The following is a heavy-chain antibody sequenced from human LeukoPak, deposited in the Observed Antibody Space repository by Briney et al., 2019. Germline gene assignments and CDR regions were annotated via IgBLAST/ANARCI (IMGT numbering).Heavy chain of an antibody. D-gene: IGHD6-19*01. CDR3: ARDRGGSGWYNVDY. CDR2: ISYDGSNK. V-gene: IGHV3-30-3*01. J-gene: IGHJ4*02. CDR1: GFTFSNFA. Sequence: GGSLRLSCAASGFTFSNFAMHWVRQAPGKGLGWVAVISYDGSNKYYADSVKGRFTISRDSSKNTLYLQMNSLRAEDTAVYYCARDRGGSGWYNVDYWGQGTLVTVSS.